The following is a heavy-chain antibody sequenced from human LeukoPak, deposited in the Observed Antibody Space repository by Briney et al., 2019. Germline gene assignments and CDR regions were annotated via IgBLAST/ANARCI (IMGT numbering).Heavy chain of an antibody. D-gene: IGHD6-19*01. V-gene: IGHV3-11*01. CDR2: VSVSGNAI. CDR3: ARFKQWLRGYFES. Sequence: GGFLRLSCATSGFRFSDYYMSWIRQAPGKGLEWLSYVSVSGNAIFYADSVKGRFTISRDNAKSSVFLQLDSLRAEDTAVYYCARFKQWLRGYFESWGQGTLVSVSS. CDR1: GFRFSDYY. J-gene: IGHJ4*02.